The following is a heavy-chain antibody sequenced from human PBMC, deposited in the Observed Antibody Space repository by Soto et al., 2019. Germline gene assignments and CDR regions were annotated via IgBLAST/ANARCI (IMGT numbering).Heavy chain of an antibody. Sequence: ASVKVSCKASGYSFTIYAMHWVRQAPGQRLEWMGWINAGNGNTKYSQKFQGRVTMTEDTSTDTAYMELSSLRSEDTAVYYCARDGGWGLCGAAGCYGFDIWGQGTMVTVSS. J-gene: IGHJ3*02. CDR3: ARDGGWGLCGAAGCYGFDI. D-gene: IGHD6-13*01. V-gene: IGHV1-3*01. CDR2: INAGNGNT. CDR1: GYSFTIYA.